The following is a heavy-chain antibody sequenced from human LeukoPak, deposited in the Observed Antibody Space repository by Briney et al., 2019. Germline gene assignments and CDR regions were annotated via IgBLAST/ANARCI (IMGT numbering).Heavy chain of an antibody. J-gene: IGHJ4*02. CDR3: ARAGRDIVLMVYAGYFDY. Sequence: SETLSLTCTVSGGSISSSSYYWGWVRQPPGKGLEWVGSIYYSGSTYDNPSLKSRVTISVDTSKNQFSLKLSSVTAADTAVYYCARAGRDIVLMVYAGYFDYWGQGTLVTVSS. CDR1: GGSISSSSYY. CDR2: IYYSGST. V-gene: IGHV4-39*07. D-gene: IGHD2-8*01.